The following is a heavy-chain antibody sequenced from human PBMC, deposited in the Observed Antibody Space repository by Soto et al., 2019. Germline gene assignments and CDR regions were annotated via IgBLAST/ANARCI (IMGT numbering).Heavy chain of an antibody. CDR2: IHHSGAF. V-gene: IGHV4-30-4*08. D-gene: IGHD2-21*02. CDR3: AREDDGGDSLDV. Sequence: QVQLLESGPGLVKPSQTLSLTCTGSGGSINSDSYHWTWIRQSPGKVLEWIGYIHHSGAFLYNPSFQSRLTISVDTSKTQFSLHLSSVTDADTAVYFCAREDDGGDSLDVWGQGTTVTVSS. J-gene: IGHJ6*02. CDR1: GGSINSDSYH.